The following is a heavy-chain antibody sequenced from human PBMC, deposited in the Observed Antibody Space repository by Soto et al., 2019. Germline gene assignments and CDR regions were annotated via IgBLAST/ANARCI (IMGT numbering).Heavy chain of an antibody. D-gene: IGHD2-15*01. J-gene: IGHJ6*02. CDR2: IYYSGST. CDR3: ARDREYCSGGSCSRKNHYYYYYYGMDV. Sequence: PSETLSLTCTVSGGSISSGGYYWNWIRQHPGKGLEWIGYIYYSGSTYYNPSLKSRVTISVDTSKNQFSLKLSSVTAADTAVYYCARDREYCSGGSCSRKNHYYYYYYGMDVWGQGTTVTSP. CDR1: GGSISSGGYY. V-gene: IGHV4-31*03.